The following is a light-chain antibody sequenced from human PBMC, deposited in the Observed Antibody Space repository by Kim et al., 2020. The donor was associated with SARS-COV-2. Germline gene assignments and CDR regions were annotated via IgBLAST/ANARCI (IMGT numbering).Light chain of an antibody. CDR3: QQYGSSPWT. V-gene: IGKV3-20*01. CDR2: GAS. J-gene: IGKJ1*01. CDR1: QSVSSSY. Sequence: EIVSMQSPGTLSLSPGERATFSCRASQSVSSSYLAWYQQKPGQAPRLLTYGASSRATGIPDRFSGSGSGTDFTLTISRLEPEDFAVYYCQQYGSSPWTFGQGTKVDIK.